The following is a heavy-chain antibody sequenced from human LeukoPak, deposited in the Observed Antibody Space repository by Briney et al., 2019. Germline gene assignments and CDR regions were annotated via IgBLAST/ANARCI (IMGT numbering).Heavy chain of an antibody. CDR3: APRGTYLEFDL. CDR1: GGSISSYY. J-gene: IGHJ4*02. CDR2: IYYSGST. Sequence: PSETLSLTCTVPGGSISSYYWSWIRQPPGKGLEWIGYIYYSGSTNYNPSPKSRVTISVDTSKNQFSLKLSSVTAADTAVYYCAPRGTYLEFDLWGQGTLGTLS. V-gene: IGHV4-59*01. D-gene: IGHD3-16*01.